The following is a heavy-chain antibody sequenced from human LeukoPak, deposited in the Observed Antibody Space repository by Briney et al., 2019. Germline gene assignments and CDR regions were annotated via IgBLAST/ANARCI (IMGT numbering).Heavy chain of an antibody. CDR3: ARDRWSGATGDYHYYYGMDV. V-gene: IGHV1-18*01. CDR2: ISAYNANT. D-gene: IGHD1-26*01. CDR1: GYTFTNYG. J-gene: IGHJ6*02. Sequence: ASVKVSCKASGYTFTNYGIGWVRQAPGQGLEWMGWISAYNANTNYAQRLQGRVTMTTDTSTSTAYMELRSLRSDDTAVYYCARDRWSGATGDYHYYYGMDVWGQGTTVTASS.